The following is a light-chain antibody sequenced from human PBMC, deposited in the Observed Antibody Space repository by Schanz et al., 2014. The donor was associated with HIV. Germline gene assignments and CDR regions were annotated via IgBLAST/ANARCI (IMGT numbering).Light chain of an antibody. J-gene: IGKJ3*01. CDR1: QSIASY. V-gene: IGKV1-39*01. CDR2: AAS. CDR3: QQSYSTPRVT. Sequence: DIQMTQSPSSLSASVGDRVTLTCRASQSIASYLNWYQQKPGKAPKLLIYAASNLQSGVPSRFSGSGSGTDFTLTISSLQPEDFATYYCQQSYSTPRVTFGPGTKVDIK.